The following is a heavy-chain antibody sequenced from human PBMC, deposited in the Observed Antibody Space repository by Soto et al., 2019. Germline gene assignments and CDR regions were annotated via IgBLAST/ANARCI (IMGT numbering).Heavy chain of an antibody. J-gene: IGHJ6*03. Sequence: ASVKVSCKASGYTFTSYDINWVRQATGQGLEWMGWMNANSGNTGYAQKFQGRVTMTRNTSISTAYMELSSLRSEDTAAYYCSTGVPIGWCHPYYYYYLDVWGQGTTVTVSS. D-gene: IGHD6-19*01. V-gene: IGHV1-8*01. CDR3: STGVPIGWCHPYYYYYLDV. CDR1: GYTFTSYD. CDR2: MNANSGNT.